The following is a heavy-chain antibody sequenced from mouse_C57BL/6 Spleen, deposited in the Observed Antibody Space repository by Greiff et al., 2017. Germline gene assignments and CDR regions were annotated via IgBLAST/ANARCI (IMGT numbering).Heavy chain of an antibody. J-gene: IGHJ2*01. CDR3: ARQGGSSYVDY. CDR2: ISNGGGST. V-gene: IGHV5-12*01. CDR1: GFTFSDYY. Sequence: EVQRVESGGGLVQPGGSLKLSCAASGFTFSDYYMYWVRQTPEQRLEWVAYISNGGGSTYYPDTVKGRFTISRDNAKNTLYLQMSRLKSEDTAMYYCARQGGSSYVDYWGQGTTLTVSS. D-gene: IGHD1-1*01.